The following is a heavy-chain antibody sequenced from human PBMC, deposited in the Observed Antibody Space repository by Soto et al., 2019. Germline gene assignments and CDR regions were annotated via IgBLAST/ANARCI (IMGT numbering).Heavy chain of an antibody. Sequence: ASVKVSCKASGYTFTSYDINWVRQATGQGLEWMGWMNPNSGNTGYAQKFQGRVTMTRNTSISTAYMELSSLRSEDTAVYYCARDYGVPGENYYYYCMDVWGQGTTVTVSS. V-gene: IGHV1-8*01. CDR2: MNPNSGNT. J-gene: IGHJ6*02. D-gene: IGHD4-17*01. CDR3: ARDYGVPGENYYYYCMDV. CDR1: GYTFTSYD.